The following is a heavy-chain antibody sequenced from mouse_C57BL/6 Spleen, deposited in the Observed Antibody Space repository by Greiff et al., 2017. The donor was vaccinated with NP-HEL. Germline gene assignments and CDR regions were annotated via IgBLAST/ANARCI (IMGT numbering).Heavy chain of an antibody. J-gene: IGHJ3*01. CDR1: GFTFSSYA. Sequence: EVHLVESGGGLVKPGGSLKLSCAASGFTFSSYAMSWVRQTPEKRLEWVATISAGGSYTYYPDNVKGRFTISRDNAKNNLYLQMSHLKSEDTAMYYCARDEVLRSPYFAYWGQGTLVTVSA. D-gene: IGHD1-1*01. CDR3: ARDEVLRSPYFAY. V-gene: IGHV5-4*01. CDR2: ISAGGSYT.